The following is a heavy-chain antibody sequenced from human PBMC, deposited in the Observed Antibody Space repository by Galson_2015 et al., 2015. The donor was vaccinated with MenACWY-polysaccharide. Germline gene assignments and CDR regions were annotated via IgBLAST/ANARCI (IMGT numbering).Heavy chain of an antibody. CDR1: GFTFSSYS. J-gene: IGHJ6*02. Sequence: SLRLSCAASGFTFSSYSMNWVRQAPGKGLEWVSYISSSSSTIYYADSVKGRFTISRDNAKNSLFLLMNSLRAEDTAVYYCARLHCSSTSCYPTDYYYYGMDVWGQGTTVTVSS. CDR2: ISSSSSTI. V-gene: IGHV3-48*01. CDR3: ARLHCSSTSCYPTDYYYYGMDV. D-gene: IGHD2-2*01.